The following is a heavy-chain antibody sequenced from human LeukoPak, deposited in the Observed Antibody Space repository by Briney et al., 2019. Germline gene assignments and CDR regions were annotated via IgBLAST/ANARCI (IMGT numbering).Heavy chain of an antibody. CDR1: EYSFTSYW. V-gene: IGHV5-51*01. J-gene: IGHJ1*01. Sequence: GESLQISCKASEYSFTSYWIGWVRQMPGKGLEWMGVIYPSDSDTVYSPSLQGQVTISADKSIRTAYLQWSSLKASATAMYYCGVRGGKSYFHTWGQGTLVTVSS. CDR2: IYPSDSDT. CDR3: GVRGGKSYFHT. D-gene: IGHD3-10*01.